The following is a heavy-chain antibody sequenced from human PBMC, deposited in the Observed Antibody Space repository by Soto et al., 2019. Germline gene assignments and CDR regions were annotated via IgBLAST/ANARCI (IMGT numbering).Heavy chain of an antibody. V-gene: IGHV3-11*01. CDR3: ARVGGSGWPPRYYFDY. CDR2: ISSSGSTI. J-gene: IGHJ4*02. CDR1: GFTFSDYY. Sequence: QVQLVESGGGLVKPGGSLRLSCAASGFTFSDYYMSWIRQAPGKGLEWFSYISSSGSTIYYADSVKGRFTISRDNAKNSPYLQMNPLRAEDTAVYYCARVGGSGWPPRYYFDYWGQGTLVTVSS. D-gene: IGHD6-19*01.